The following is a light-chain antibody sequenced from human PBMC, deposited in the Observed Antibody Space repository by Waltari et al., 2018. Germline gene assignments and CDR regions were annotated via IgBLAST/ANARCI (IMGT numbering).Light chain of an antibody. J-gene: IGKJ4*01. V-gene: IGKV1-16*02. CDR1: QGIRNY. CDR3: QQYNSYPLT. CDR2: AAS. Sequence: DIQMTQSLYSLSASVGDRVTITCRASQGIRNYLAWLQQKPGKAPKLLIYAASNLQSGVPLKFSGRGSGTDFTLTISSLQPEDFATYYCQQYNSYPLTFGGGTKVEIK.